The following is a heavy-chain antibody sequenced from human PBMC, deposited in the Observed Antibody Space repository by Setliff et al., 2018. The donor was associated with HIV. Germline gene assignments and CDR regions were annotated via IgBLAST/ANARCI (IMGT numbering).Heavy chain of an antibody. CDR1: GGSFDVYS. Sequence: SETLSLTCAVSGGSFDVYSWSWIRQHPGKALEWIGYIHHSGSTFYNPSLKSRLIMSVDTPKSQFSLRLSSVTAADTAVYYCASGRVRQSRKFGGVIVLPPFDYWGQGTLVTV. D-gene: IGHD3-16*02. CDR2: IHHSGST. CDR3: ASGRVRQSRKFGGVIVLPPFDY. J-gene: IGHJ4*02. V-gene: IGHV4-34*09.